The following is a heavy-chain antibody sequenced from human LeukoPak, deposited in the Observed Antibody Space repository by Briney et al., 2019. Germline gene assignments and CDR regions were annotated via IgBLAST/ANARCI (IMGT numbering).Heavy chain of an antibody. J-gene: IGHJ3*02. CDR3: ARDYYYDSSGYSDAFDI. D-gene: IGHD3-22*01. CDR1: GGSISSGDYY. Sequence: SETLSLTCTVSGGSISSGDYYWSWIRQPPGKGLEWIGYIYYSGSTNYNPSLKSRVTISVDTSKNQFSLKLSSVTAADTAVYYCARDYYYDSSGYSDAFDIWGQGTMVTVTS. CDR2: IYYSGST. V-gene: IGHV4-61*08.